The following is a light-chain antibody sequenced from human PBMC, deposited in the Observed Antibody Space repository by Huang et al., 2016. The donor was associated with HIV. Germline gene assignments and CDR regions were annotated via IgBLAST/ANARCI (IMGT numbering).Light chain of an antibody. CDR3: MQSIQPAT. CDR1: QSLLHTDGKTY. V-gene: IGKV2D-29*02. Sequence: DIVMTQTPLSLSVPPGQPASISCKSSQSLLHTDGKTYLYWYLQKPGQSPQLLIYEVSNRLSGVPDRFSGSGSVTDFTLKISRVEAEDAVVYYCMQSIQPATFGQGTKVEIK. CDR2: EVS. J-gene: IGKJ1*01.